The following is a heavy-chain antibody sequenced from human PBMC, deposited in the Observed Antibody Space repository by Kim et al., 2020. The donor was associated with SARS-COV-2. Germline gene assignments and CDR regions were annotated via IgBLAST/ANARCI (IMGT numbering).Heavy chain of an antibody. V-gene: IGHV3-30*02. D-gene: IGHD6-13*01. CDR3: AKDRIAATGRYYYGLDV. J-gene: IGHJ6*02. Sequence: VKGRFTISRDNSKNTLYIHMNSLRPEDTAKYYCAKDRIAATGRYYYGLDVWGQGTTVAVSS.